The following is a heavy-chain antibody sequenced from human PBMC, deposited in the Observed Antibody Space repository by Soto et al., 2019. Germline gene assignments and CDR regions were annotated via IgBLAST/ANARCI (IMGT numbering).Heavy chain of an antibody. V-gene: IGHV1-8*01. D-gene: IGHD3-9*01. CDR1: GYTFTSYD. CDR3: AREGWLDPGTDY. J-gene: IGHJ4*02. Sequence: QVQLVQSGAEVKKPGASVKVSCKASGYTFTSYDINWVRQATGQGLEWMGWMNPNSGNTGYAQKFQGRVTMTRNTSISTAYRELSSLRSEATAVYYCAREGWLDPGTDYWGQGTLVTVSS. CDR2: MNPNSGNT.